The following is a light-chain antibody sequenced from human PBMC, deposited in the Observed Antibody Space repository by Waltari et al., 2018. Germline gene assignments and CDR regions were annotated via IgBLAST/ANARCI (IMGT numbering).Light chain of an antibody. CDR2: KAS. CDR1: QSSTTW. J-gene: IGKJ1*01. CDR3: QQYDSSRT. V-gene: IGKV1-5*03. Sequence: DIQMTQSPSTLSASVGDRVTLTCRASQSSTTWLVWYQQKPGKAPKLRIYKASSLESGVQSRFSGSGSGTEFTLTISSLQPDDFATYYCQQYDSSRTFGQGTKVEIK.